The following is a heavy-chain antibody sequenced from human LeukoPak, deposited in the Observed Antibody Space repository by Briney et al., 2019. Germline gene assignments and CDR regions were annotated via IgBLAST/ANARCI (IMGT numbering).Heavy chain of an antibody. CDR3: ARDPTARGSSWGDHYYYMDV. J-gene: IGHJ6*03. Sequence: GGSLRLSCAASRFTFSSYWMNWVRQAPGKGLEWVSNIKRDGSEKYYVDSVKGRFTISRDKAKNSLFLQMNSLRVEDTAVYYCARDPTARGSSWGDHYYYMDVWGKGTTVTVSS. CDR1: RFTFSSYW. D-gene: IGHD3-16*01. V-gene: IGHV3-7*01. CDR2: IKRDGSEK.